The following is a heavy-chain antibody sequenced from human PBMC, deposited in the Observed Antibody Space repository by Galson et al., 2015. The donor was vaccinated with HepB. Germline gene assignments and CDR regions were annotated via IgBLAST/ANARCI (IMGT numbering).Heavy chain of an antibody. V-gene: IGHV3-48*04. Sequence: SLRLSCAASGFTFNRYSMNWVRQAPGKGLEWVSYISSSSSTIYYTDSVKGRFTISRDNAKNSVYLQMNSLRAQDTAVYYCARDASSGSNDCWGQGTLVTVSS. J-gene: IGHJ4*02. CDR1: GFTFNRYS. D-gene: IGHD1-26*01. CDR3: ARDASSGSNDC. CDR2: ISSSSSTI.